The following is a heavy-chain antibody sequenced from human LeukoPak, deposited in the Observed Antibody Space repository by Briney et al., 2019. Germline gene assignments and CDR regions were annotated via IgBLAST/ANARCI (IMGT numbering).Heavy chain of an antibody. V-gene: IGHV1-18*01. D-gene: IGHD6-13*01. CDR3: ARDGPSSSWYLFDP. CDR1: GYTFTSYG. CDR2: ISAYNGNA. J-gene: IGHJ5*02. Sequence: ASVKVSCKASGYTFTSYGISWVRQAPGQGLEWMGWISAYNGNANYAQKLQGRVTMTRDTSISTAYMELSRLRSDDTAVYYCARDGPSSSWYLFDPWGQGTLVTVSS.